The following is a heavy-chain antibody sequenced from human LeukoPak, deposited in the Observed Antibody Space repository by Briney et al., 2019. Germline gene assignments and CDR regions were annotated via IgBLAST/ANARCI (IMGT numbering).Heavy chain of an antibody. CDR2: TYYSSEWYN. D-gene: IGHD3-3*01. CDR3: ARDRHSTYYDFWSGYGDYYGMDV. J-gene: IGHJ6*02. V-gene: IGHV6-1*01. Sequence: SRTLSLTCAISGDSVSSNSAAWNWIRQSPSRGLEWLGRTYYSSEWYNDYAVSVKSRITINPDTSKNQFSLQLNSVTPEDTAVYYCARDRHSTYYDFWSGYGDYYGMDVWGQGTTVTVSS. CDR1: GDSVSSNSAA.